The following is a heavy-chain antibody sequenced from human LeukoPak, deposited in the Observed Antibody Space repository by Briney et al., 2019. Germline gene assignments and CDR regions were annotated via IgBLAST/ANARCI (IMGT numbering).Heavy chain of an antibody. CDR1: GGTFSSYA. Sequence: GASVKVSCKASGGTFSSYAISWVRQAPGQGLEWMGWINTNTGKPTYAQGFTGRFVFSLDSSVSTAYLQINSLNAEGTAVYYCARAASLDYWGRGTLVTVSS. J-gene: IGHJ2*01. CDR2: INTNTGKP. CDR3: ARAASLDY. D-gene: IGHD3-9*01. V-gene: IGHV7-4-1*02.